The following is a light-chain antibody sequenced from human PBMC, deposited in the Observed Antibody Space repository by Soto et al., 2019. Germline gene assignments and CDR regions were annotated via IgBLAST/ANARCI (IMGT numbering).Light chain of an antibody. Sequence: DIQMTQSPSTLSASVGDRVTITCRASQSVASWLAWYQQKPGRAPDLLIYDASTLKSGVPTRFSGSGSVTEFTLTISDLQPDDFATYYCQQYNTYEFGQWTKVDIK. V-gene: IGKV1-5*01. J-gene: IGKJ1*01. CDR3: QQYNTYE. CDR2: DAS. CDR1: QSVASW.